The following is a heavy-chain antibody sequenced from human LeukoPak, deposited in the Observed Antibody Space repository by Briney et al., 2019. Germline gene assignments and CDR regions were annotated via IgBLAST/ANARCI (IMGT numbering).Heavy chain of an antibody. Sequence: ASVKVSCKASGYTFTSYGISWVRQAPGQGLEWMGWISAYNGNTNYAQKLQGRVTMTTDTSTNTAYMELRSLRSDDTAVYYCARDGDVDTAMVDFDYWGQGTLVTVSS. J-gene: IGHJ4*02. CDR1: GYTFTSYG. CDR3: ARDGDVDTAMVDFDY. V-gene: IGHV1-18*01. CDR2: ISAYNGNT. D-gene: IGHD5-18*01.